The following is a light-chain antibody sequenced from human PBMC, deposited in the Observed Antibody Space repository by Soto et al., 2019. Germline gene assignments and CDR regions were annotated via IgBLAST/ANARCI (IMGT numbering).Light chain of an antibody. V-gene: IGKV3-20*01. Sequence: EIVLTQSPGTLSLSPGERATLSCRASQSVSSSYLAWNQQKPGQAPRLLIYGASSRATGIPDRFSGSGSGTDFTLSISRLEPEDFAVYYCQQYGSSGTFGQGTKVDIK. CDR2: GAS. CDR1: QSVSSSY. J-gene: IGKJ1*01. CDR3: QQYGSSGT.